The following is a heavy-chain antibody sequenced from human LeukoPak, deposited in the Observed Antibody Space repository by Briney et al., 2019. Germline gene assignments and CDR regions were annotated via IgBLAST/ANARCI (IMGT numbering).Heavy chain of an antibody. D-gene: IGHD3-10*01. Sequence: PGGSLRLSCAASGFTFSSYSINWVRQAPGKGLEWVSSISSSSSYIYYADSVKGRFTISRDNSKNTLYLQMNSLRAEDTAVYYCAKDQRHYGSGTYYMDVWGKGTTVTISS. CDR2: ISSSSSYI. V-gene: IGHV3-21*01. J-gene: IGHJ6*03. CDR1: GFTFSSYS. CDR3: AKDQRHYGSGTYYMDV.